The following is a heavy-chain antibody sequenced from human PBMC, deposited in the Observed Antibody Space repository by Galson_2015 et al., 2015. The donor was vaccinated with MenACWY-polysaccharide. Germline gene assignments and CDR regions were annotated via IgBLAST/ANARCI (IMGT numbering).Heavy chain of an antibody. J-gene: IGHJ4*02. V-gene: IGHV1-8*01. CDR2: MNPNSGNT. CDR1: GYKFSSYD. CDR3: TRIISRRHTCVDS. Sequence: SVKVSCKASGYKFSSYDINWVRQASGQGLEWMGWMNPNSGNTGYAQRFQGRVAMTRDTATSTAYMELRMLRYDDTAVYYCTRIISRRHTCVDSWGQRTRVSVS. D-gene: IGHD2/OR15-2a*01.